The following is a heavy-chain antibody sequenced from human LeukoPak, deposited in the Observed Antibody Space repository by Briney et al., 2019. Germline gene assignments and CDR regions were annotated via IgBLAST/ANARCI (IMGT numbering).Heavy chain of an antibody. CDR2: ISGSGGSI. CDR1: GFTFSSYA. D-gene: IGHD3-10*01. Sequence: PGGSLRLFCAASGFTFSSYAMSWVRQAPGKGLEWVSAISGSGGSIYYADSVKGRFTISRDNSKNTLYLQMNSLRAEDTAVYYCADPVLLSDYWGQGTLVTVSS. J-gene: IGHJ4*02. CDR3: ADPVLLSDY. V-gene: IGHV3-23*01.